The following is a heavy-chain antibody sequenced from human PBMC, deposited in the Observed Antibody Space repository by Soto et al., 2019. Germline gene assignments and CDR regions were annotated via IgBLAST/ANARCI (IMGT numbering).Heavy chain of an antibody. CDR1: GGSFSGYY. J-gene: IGHJ4*02. D-gene: IGHD3-3*01. Sequence: QVQLQQWGAGLLKPSETLSLTCAVYGGSFSGYYWSWIRQPPGKGLEWIGEINHSGSTNYNPSLKSRVTISVDTSKNQFSLKLSSVTAADTAVYYCARAFFRGYDFWSGYYSLDYWCQGTLVTVSS. CDR3: ARAFFRGYDFWSGYYSLDY. V-gene: IGHV4-34*01. CDR2: INHSGST.